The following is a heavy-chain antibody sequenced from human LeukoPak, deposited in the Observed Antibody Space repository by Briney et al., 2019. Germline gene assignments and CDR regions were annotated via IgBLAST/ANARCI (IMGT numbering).Heavy chain of an antibody. Sequence: SETLSLTCTVSGGSMNTNYWSWIRQPPGKGLDWIGYIYHSGSSAYNPSLRSRVTISLDTSKNQFSLRLRSVTAADTAVYYCARDKAGTMVRGVINGMDVWGQGTTVTVSS. CDR2: IYHSGSS. D-gene: IGHD3-10*01. CDR1: GGSMNTNY. CDR3: ARDKAGTMVRGVINGMDV. J-gene: IGHJ6*02. V-gene: IGHV4-59*12.